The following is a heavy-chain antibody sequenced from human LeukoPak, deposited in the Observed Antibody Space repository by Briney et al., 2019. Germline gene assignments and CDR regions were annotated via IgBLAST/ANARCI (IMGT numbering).Heavy chain of an antibody. Sequence: GRSLRLSCVASGFTFSSYAMHWVRQAPGKGLEWVAVISYDGSNKYYADSVKGRSTISRDNSKNTLYLQMNSLRAEDTAVYYCARGGGIVVVPAAHWGQGTLVTVSS. J-gene: IGHJ4*02. CDR1: GFTFSSYA. D-gene: IGHD2-2*01. CDR3: ARGGGIVVVPAAH. CDR2: ISYDGSNK. V-gene: IGHV3-30-3*01.